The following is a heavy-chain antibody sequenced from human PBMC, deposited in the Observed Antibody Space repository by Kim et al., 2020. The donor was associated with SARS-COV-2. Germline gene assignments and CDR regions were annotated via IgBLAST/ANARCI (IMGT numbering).Heavy chain of an antibody. V-gene: IGHV3-23*01. Sequence: GGSLRLSCVASGFSLHKYGMSWVRQAPGKGLEWVSGITSGGGTDYGDSGKGRFIISRDNSKNTLYLEMTSLRAEDTAVYYCARGHWGDALDIWGQGTLVTVSS. J-gene: IGHJ3*02. CDR3: ARGHWGDALDI. D-gene: IGHD7-27*01. CDR1: GFSLHKYG. CDR2: ITSGGGT.